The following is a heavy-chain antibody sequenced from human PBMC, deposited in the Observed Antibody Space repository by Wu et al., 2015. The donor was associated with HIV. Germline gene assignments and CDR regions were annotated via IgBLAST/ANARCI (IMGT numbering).Heavy chain of an antibody. CDR3: ARDPRQWLVQGAGYFQH. D-gene: IGHD6-19*01. Sequence: QVQLVQSGAEVKKPGSSVRISCKASGGTIISYAISWVRQAPGQGLEWLGGITPMFGTTNYAQTFHGRVTITADESTSVAYMELSSLRSEDTAIYYCARDPRQWLVQGAGYFQHWGQGTLVTVSS. CDR1: GGTIISYA. J-gene: IGHJ1*01. CDR2: ITPMFGTT. V-gene: IGHV1-69*12.